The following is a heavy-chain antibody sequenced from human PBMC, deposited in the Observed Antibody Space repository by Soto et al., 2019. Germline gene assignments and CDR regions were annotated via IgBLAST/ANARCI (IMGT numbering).Heavy chain of an antibody. CDR2: IYYSGNT. D-gene: IGHD5-18*01. Sequence: SETLSPTCTVSGGSIISGGYYWIWVRQNPRRGLEWIGNIYYSGNTYYNPSLKSRLTISVDTSKNQFSLNLSSVTVADTAVYYCARDRLMATAGTARHYFGLDVWGQGTTVTVSS. CDR1: GGSIISGGYY. J-gene: IGHJ6*02. CDR3: ARDRLMATAGTARHYFGLDV. V-gene: IGHV4-31*03.